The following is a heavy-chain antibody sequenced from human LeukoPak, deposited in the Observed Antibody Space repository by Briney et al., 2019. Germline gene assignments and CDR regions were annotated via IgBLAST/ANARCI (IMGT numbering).Heavy chain of an antibody. J-gene: IGHJ4*02. CDR3: ARGGWAGYFDY. D-gene: IGHD6-19*01. CDR1: NYSISSGYY. V-gene: IGHV4-38-2*02. CDR2: IYYSGST. Sequence: PSETLSLTCTVSNYSISSGYYWGWVRQSPGKGLEWVGYIYYSGSTNYNPSLKSRVTISVDTSKNQFSLKLSSVTAADTAVYYCARGGWAGYFDYWGQGTLVTVSS.